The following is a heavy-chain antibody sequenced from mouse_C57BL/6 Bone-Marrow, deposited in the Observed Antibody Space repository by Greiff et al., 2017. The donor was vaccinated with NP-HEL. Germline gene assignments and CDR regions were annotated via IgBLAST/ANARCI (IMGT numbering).Heavy chain of an antibody. V-gene: IGHV1-64*01. CDR3: ARSGDCCSAWFAY. D-gene: IGHD3-1*01. J-gene: IGHJ3*01. CDR1: GYTFTSYW. CDR2: IHPNSGST. Sequence: VQLQQPGAELVKPGASVKLSCKASGYTFTSYWMHWVKQRPGQGLEWIGMIHPNSGSTNYNEKFKSKATLTVDKSSSTAYMKLSSLTSEDSAVYYCARSGDCCSAWFAYWGQGTLVTVSA.